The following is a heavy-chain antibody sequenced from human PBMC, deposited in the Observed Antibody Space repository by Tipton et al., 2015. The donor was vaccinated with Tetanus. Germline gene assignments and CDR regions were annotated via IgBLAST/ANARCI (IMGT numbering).Heavy chain of an antibody. CDR2: ISWNSGSI. Sequence: SLRLSCAASGFTFDDYAMHWVRQAPGKGLEWVSGISWNSGSIGYADSVKGRFTISRDNAKNSLYLQMNSLRAEDTALYYCAKGANGDYVRYFDYWGQGTLVTVSS. CDR1: GFTFDDYA. D-gene: IGHD4-17*01. CDR3: AKGANGDYVRYFDY. V-gene: IGHV3-9*01. J-gene: IGHJ4*02.